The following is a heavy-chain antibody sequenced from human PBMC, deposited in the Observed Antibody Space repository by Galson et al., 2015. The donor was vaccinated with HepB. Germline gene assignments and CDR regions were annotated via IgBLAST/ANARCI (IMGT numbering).Heavy chain of an antibody. Sequence: VKVSCKASGYTFTSYYMHWVRQAPGQGLEWMGIINPSGGSTSYAQKFQGRVTMTRDTSTSTVYMELSSLRSEDTAVYYCARSGSGWYLERSWDYWGQGTLVTVSS. D-gene: IGHD6-19*01. V-gene: IGHV1-46*03. CDR3: ARSGSGWYLERSWDY. CDR2: INPSGGST. CDR1: GYTFTSYY. J-gene: IGHJ4*02.